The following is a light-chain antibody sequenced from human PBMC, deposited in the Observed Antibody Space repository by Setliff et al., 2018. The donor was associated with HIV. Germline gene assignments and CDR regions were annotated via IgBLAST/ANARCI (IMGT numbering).Light chain of an antibody. CDR2: EVN. Sequence: SVLAQPASVSGSPGQSITISCTGTSSDVGSYNLVSWYQQHPGKAPKLMIYEVNKRPSGVSYRFSGSKSGNTASLTISGLQAEDEADYYCSSYTSSSTPYVFGTGTKVTVL. J-gene: IGLJ1*01. V-gene: IGLV2-14*02. CDR1: SSDVGSYNL. CDR3: SSYTSSSTPYV.